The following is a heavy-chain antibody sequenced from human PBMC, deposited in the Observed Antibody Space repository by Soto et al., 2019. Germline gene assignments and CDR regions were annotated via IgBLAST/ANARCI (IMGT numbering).Heavy chain of an antibody. CDR1: GGTFSSYA. V-gene: IGHV1-69*13. D-gene: IGHD2-15*01. Sequence: GASVKVSCKASGGTFSSYAISWVRQAPGQGLEWMGGIIPIFGTANYAQKFQGRVTITADESTSTAYMELSSLRSEDAAVYYCARVYCSGGSCYSPDEYYYYGMDVWGQGTTVTVSS. CDR3: ARVYCSGGSCYSPDEYYYYGMDV. CDR2: IIPIFGTA. J-gene: IGHJ6*02.